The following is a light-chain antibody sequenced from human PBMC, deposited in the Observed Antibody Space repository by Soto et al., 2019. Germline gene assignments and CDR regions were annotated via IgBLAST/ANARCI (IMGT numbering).Light chain of an antibody. J-gene: IGKJ1*01. CDR1: ERIYSAY. V-gene: IGKV3-20*01. CDR3: QQYNNWPPRT. CDR2: GTS. Sequence: EVVLTQSPGTLSLSRGERATLSCRASERIYSAYLGWYQQKPGQAPRLLIYGTSSRATGIPDRFSGSGSGTDFTLTISRLESEDFAVYYCQQYNNWPPRTFGQGTKVDIK.